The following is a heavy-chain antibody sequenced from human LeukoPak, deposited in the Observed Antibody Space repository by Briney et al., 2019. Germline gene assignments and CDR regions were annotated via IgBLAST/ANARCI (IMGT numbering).Heavy chain of an antibody. Sequence: GGSLRLSCEASGFTFSSAWMSWVRQAPGKGLEWVGRIRSKTDGGTADYAAPVKDRIIISRDDSKNTLYLQMNSLKNEDTAVYYCTTGTYWGQGTLVTVSS. V-gene: IGHV3-15*01. CDR3: TTGTY. CDR1: GFTFSSAW. CDR2: IRSKTDGGTA. J-gene: IGHJ4*02.